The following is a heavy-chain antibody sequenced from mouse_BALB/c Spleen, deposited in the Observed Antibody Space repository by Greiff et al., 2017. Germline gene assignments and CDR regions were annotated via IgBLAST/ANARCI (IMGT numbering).Heavy chain of an antibody. D-gene: IGHD1-2*01. J-gene: IGHJ3*01. CDR3: ARSLLRHSAWFAY. V-gene: IGHV14-1*02. CDR2: IDPENGNT. CDR1: GFNIKDYY. Sequence: EVKLVESGAELVRPGALVKLSCKASGFNIKDYYMHWVKQRPEQGLEWIGWIDPENGNTIYDPKFQGKASITADTSSNTAYLQLSSLTSEDTAVYYCARSLLRHSAWFAYWGQGTLVTVSA.